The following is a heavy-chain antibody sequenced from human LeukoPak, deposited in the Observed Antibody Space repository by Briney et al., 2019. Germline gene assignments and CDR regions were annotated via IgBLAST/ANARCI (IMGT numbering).Heavy chain of an antibody. CDR2: ISGSGGST. V-gene: IGHV3-23*01. Sequence: PGGSLRLSCAASGFTFSSYAMSWVRQAPGKGLEWVSTISGSGGSTYYADSVKGRFTISRDNSKNTLYLQMNSLRAEDTAVYYCAKAGYDILTGYKYYFDYWGQGTLVTVSS. D-gene: IGHD3-9*01. J-gene: IGHJ4*02. CDR3: AKAGYDILTGYKYYFDY. CDR1: GFTFSSYA.